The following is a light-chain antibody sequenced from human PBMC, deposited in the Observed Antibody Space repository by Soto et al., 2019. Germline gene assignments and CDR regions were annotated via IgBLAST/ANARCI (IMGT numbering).Light chain of an antibody. Sequence: QSALTQPPSASGSPGQSVTISCTGTNSDVGGDNYVSWYQQPPGTAPKLMIYAISNRPSGVPDRFSGSKSGNSASLTVSGLQTEDEADYYCSEYGGSNNYVFGTGTKLTVL. CDR3: SEYGGSNNYV. CDR1: NSDVGGDNY. J-gene: IGLJ6*01. V-gene: IGLV2-8*01. CDR2: AIS.